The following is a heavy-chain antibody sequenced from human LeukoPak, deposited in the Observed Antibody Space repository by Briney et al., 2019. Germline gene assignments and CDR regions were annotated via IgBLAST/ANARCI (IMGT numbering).Heavy chain of an antibody. Sequence: SETLSLTRAVYGGSLSGYFWCWIRPPPGKGLGWVGEINHSGSTNYNPSLKSRVTISVDTSKNQFSLKLFSVTAADTALYYCARKECRADFQPLFDYWGQRLRVTVSS. D-gene: IGHD3-3*01. CDR2: INHSGST. CDR1: GGSLSGYF. V-gene: IGHV4-34*01. CDR3: ARKECRADFQPLFDY. J-gene: IGHJ4*02.